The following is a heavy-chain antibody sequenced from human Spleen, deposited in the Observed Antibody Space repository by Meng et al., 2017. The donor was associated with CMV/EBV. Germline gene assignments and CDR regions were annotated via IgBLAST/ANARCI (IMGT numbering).Heavy chain of an antibody. CDR3: AKGGPGGSYYDNCFDP. D-gene: IGHD3-22*01. CDR2: ISCDGGSS. Sequence: GGSLRLSCAASGFTFDDYAMHWVRQASGKGLEWVSLISCDGGSSYYADSVKGRFTISRDNSKNSLCLQMNSLRTEDTALYYCAKGGPGGSYYDNCFDPWGQGTLVTVSS. V-gene: IGHV3-43D*03. J-gene: IGHJ5*02. CDR1: GFTFDDYA.